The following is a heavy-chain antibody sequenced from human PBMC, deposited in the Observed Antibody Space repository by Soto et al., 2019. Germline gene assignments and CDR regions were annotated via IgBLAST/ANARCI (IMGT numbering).Heavy chain of an antibody. CDR1: GFTFSSYD. D-gene: IGHD6-13*01. Sequence: GGSLRLSCAASGFTFSSYDMHWVRQATGKGLEWVSAIGTAGDTYYPGSVKGRFTISRENAKNSLYLQMNSLRAEDTAVYYCARAGNPNGYYYYYGMDVWGQGTTVTVSS. CDR2: IGTAGDT. CDR3: ARAGNPNGYYYYYGMDV. J-gene: IGHJ6*02. V-gene: IGHV3-13*01.